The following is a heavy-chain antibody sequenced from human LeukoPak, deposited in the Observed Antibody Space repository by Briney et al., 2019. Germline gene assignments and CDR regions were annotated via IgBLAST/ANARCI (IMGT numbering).Heavy chain of an antibody. V-gene: IGHV4-34*01. CDR1: GGSFSGYY. CDR3: ARGSPKHDS. J-gene: IGHJ5*01. Sequence: SETLSLTCAVYGGSFSGYYWSWIRQPPGKGLEWIGEISHSGTTNYNPALKSRVTISVDTSKDQVSLKLMSVAAADTAVYYCARGSPKHDSWGQGTLVIVSS. CDR2: ISHSGTT.